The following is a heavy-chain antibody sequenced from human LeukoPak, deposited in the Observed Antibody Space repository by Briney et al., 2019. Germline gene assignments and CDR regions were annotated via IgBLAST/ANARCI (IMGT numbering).Heavy chain of an antibody. J-gene: IGHJ6*03. CDR1: GFTFSSYA. CDR2: ISSNGGST. CDR3: ARRVGAYCGGDCYSHYYYYMDV. V-gene: IGHV3-64*01. D-gene: IGHD2-21*02. Sequence: GGSLRLSCAASGFTFSSYAMHWVRQPPGKGLEYVSAISSNGGSTYYANSVKGRFTISRDNSKNTLYLQMGSLRAEDMAVYYCARRVGAYCGGDCYSHYYYYMDVWGKGTTVTVSS.